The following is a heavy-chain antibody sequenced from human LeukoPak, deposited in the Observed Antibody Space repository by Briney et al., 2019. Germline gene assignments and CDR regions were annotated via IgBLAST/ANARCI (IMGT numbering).Heavy chain of an antibody. Sequence: GGSLRLSCAASGFIFSQYSMDWVRQAPGKGLEWVSHIRSSSETFYADSVKGRFTISRDNARNSLYLQMNNLRGEDTAIYYCARDAGNSGYGCDLWGQGTLVTVSS. CDR2: IRSSSET. V-gene: IGHV3-48*01. J-gene: IGHJ5*02. CDR1: GFIFSQYS. D-gene: IGHD5-12*01. CDR3: ARDAGNSGYGCDL.